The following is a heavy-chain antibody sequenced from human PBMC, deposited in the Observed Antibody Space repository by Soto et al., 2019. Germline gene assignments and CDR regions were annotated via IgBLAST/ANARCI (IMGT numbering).Heavy chain of an antibody. V-gene: IGHV3-30*18. CDR3: AKDEYSSSSFDY. CDR1: GFTFSSYG. D-gene: IGHD6-6*01. Sequence: GGSLRLSCAASGFTFSSYGMHWVRQAPGKGLEWVAVMSYDGSNKYYADSVKGRFTISRDNSKNTLYLQMNSLRAEDTAVYYCAKDEYSSSSFDYWGQGTLVTVSS. J-gene: IGHJ4*02. CDR2: MSYDGSNK.